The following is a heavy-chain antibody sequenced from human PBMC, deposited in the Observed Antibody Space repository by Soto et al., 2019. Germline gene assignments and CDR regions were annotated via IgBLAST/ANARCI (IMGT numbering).Heavy chain of an antibody. CDR2: ISSSSSYI. CDR3: ARDGTIAAAGYYYYYGMDV. J-gene: IGHJ6*02. V-gene: IGHV3-21*01. D-gene: IGHD6-13*01. CDR1: GFTFSSYS. Sequence: EVQLVESGGGLVKPGGSLRLSCAASGFTFSSYSMNWVRQAPGKGLEWVSSISSSSSYIYYADSVKGRFTISRDNAKNSLYLQMNSLRAEETAVYDCARDGTIAAAGYYYYYGMDVWGQGTTVTVSS.